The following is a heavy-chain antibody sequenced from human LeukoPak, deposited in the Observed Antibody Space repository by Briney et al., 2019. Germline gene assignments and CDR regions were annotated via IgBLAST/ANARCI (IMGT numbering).Heavy chain of an antibody. Sequence: GGSLRLSCAASGFTFSSYGMHWVRQAPGKGLEWVAVIWYDGSNKYYADSVKGRFTISRDNSKNTPYLQMNSLGAEDTAVYYCARSPELRDLVWFDPWGQGTLVTVSS. V-gene: IGHV3-33*01. J-gene: IGHJ5*02. CDR2: IWYDGSNK. CDR3: ARSPELRDLVWFDP. D-gene: IGHD1-7*01. CDR1: GFTFSSYG.